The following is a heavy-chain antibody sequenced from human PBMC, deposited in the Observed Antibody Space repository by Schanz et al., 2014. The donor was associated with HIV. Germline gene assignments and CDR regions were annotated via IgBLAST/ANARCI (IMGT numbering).Heavy chain of an antibody. V-gene: IGHV3-53*01. CDR2: IYSAGTT. CDR1: GFTVSNNH. D-gene: IGHD6-19*01. Sequence: EVQLLDSGGGVVQPGRSLKLSCVASGFTVSNNHLSWVRQAPGKGLEWVSIIYSAGTTYYTDSVKGRFTISRDNSKNTLYLQMNSLGAEDTAVYYCAKVAIHSSGWLPFDYWGQGTLVTVSS. CDR3: AKVAIHSSGWLPFDY. J-gene: IGHJ4*02.